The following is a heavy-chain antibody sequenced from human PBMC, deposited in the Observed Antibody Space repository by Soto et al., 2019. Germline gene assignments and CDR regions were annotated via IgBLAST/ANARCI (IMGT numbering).Heavy chain of an antibody. CDR2: ISSSGGST. D-gene: IGHD2-15*01. V-gene: IGHV3-23*01. Sequence: PGGSLRLSCAASGFPFSSYAMSWVRQAPGKGLEWVAAISSSGGSTYDADSVKGRFTISRDNSKKTLYLQMNSLRAEDTAVYYCANAHCSGGSCYSAHAYRGKGNLVTSPQ. CDR3: ANAHCSGGSCYSAHAY. J-gene: IGHJ4*02. CDR1: GFPFSSYA.